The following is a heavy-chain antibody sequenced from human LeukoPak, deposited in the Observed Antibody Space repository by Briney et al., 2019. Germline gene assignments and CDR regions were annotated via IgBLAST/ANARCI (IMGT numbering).Heavy chain of an antibody. V-gene: IGHV3-23*01. CDR2: ISGSGGST. CDR3: AKDRIVVVPAAMVANYDY. J-gene: IGHJ4*02. CDR1: GFTFSSYA. D-gene: IGHD2-2*01. Sequence: GGSLRLSCAASGFTFSSYAMSWVRQAPGKGLEWVSAISGSGGSTYYADSVKGRFTISRDNSKNTLYLQMNSLRAEDTAVYYCAKDRIVVVPAAMVANYDYWGQGTLVTVSS.